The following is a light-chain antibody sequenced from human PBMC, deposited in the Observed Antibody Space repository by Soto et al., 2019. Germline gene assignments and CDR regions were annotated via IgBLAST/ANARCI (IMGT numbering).Light chain of an antibody. V-gene: IGKV1-39*01. CDR1: QTIDRS. Sequence: DVQMTQSPPSLSASVGDRVTITCRASQTIDRSLNWYQQKPGKAPKLLIYDASNLQSGVPSRFSXSGSGPDFTLTISSLQPDDFATYYCQQSQSLPFTFGPGTKVDIK. J-gene: IGKJ3*01. CDR3: QQSQSLPFT. CDR2: DAS.